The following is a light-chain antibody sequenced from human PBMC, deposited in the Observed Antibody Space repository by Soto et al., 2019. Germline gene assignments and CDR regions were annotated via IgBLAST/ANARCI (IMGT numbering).Light chain of an antibody. CDR2: DIF. V-gene: IGKV3D-15*01. Sequence: EIVLTHSPGTLAFSPAESATLSCRASPSVSSSYLAWYQQKPGQAPRLVIYDIFTRATGVPTRISGSGSGTEFTLTISSLQSEDFAVYYCQQYNSWPLTFGGGTKVDIK. CDR1: PSVSSSY. CDR3: QQYNSWPLT. J-gene: IGKJ4*01.